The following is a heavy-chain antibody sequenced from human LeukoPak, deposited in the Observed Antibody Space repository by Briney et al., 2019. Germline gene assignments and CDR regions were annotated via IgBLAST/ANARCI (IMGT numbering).Heavy chain of an antibody. V-gene: IGHV4-4*07. CDR3: TRGKEGYPMFDY. Sequence: SETLSLTCTVPGGSIIGYYWSWIRQPAGKGLEWIGRINTSGSTHYNPSLKSRVTMSQDTSKSQFSLNLISVTAADTAVHYCTRGKEGYPMFDYWGQGILVTVSS. D-gene: IGHD3-16*02. J-gene: IGHJ4*02. CDR1: GGSIIGYY. CDR2: INTSGST.